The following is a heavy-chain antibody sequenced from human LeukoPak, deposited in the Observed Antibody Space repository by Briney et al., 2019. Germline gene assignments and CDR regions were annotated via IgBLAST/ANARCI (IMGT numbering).Heavy chain of an antibody. CDR2: MSGSGGTT. Sequence: GGSLRLSCAASGFTFSSHAMSWVRQAPGKGLEWVSGMSGSGGTTNYADSVKGRFTISRDNSKNTLYLQMNSLRAEDTAVYYCAQSYYYDSRGAYYFDCWGQGALVAVSS. D-gene: IGHD3-22*01. J-gene: IGHJ4*02. CDR3: AQSYYYDSRGAYYFDC. V-gene: IGHV3-23*01. CDR1: GFTFSSHA.